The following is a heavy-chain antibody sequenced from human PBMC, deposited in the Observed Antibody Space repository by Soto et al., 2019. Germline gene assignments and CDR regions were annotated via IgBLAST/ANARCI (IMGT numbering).Heavy chain of an antibody. CDR3: ARQIYDSSGYYYAY. D-gene: IGHD3-22*01. CDR2: IYSLGNT. J-gene: IGHJ4*02. CDR1: GGSISSSSYY. V-gene: IGHV4-39*01. Sequence: QMQLQESGTGLVKPSETLSLTCTVSGGSISSSSYYWGWIRQPPGQGLEWLGTIYSLGNTYYNPSLKSRVTISVDKSKSQLFLKLSSVTAPDTAVYYCARQIYDSSGYYYAYWGQGTLVTVSS.